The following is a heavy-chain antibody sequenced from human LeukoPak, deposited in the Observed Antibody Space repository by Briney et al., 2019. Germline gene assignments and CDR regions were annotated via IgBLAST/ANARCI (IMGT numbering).Heavy chain of an antibody. Sequence: ASVTVSCKASGYIFTTNAINWVRQAPGQGVEWMGWINTNTGNPTYAQGFTGRFAFSLDTSVSTAYLQITSLTAEDTAVYYCARDPGHSSRHFDLWGRGTLVTVSS. CDR3: ARDPGHSSRHFDL. D-gene: IGHD6-6*01. V-gene: IGHV7-4-1*02. CDR1: GYIFTTNA. J-gene: IGHJ2*01. CDR2: INTNTGNP.